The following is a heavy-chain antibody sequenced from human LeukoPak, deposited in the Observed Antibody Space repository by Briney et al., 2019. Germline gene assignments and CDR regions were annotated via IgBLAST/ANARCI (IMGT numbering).Heavy chain of an antibody. J-gene: IGHJ6*02. D-gene: IGHD3-9*01. Sequence: PGGSLRLSCAASGFIFSSFAMHWVRQAPGKGLEWVAVISFDGSTKYYADSVKGRISISRDNSKNTVHVQMNSLRAEDTAVYYCAKDHLSCILTGTNRGYGMDVWGQGTTVTVSS. CDR2: ISFDGSTK. CDR3: AKDHLSCILTGTNRGYGMDV. V-gene: IGHV3-30*18. CDR1: GFIFSSFA.